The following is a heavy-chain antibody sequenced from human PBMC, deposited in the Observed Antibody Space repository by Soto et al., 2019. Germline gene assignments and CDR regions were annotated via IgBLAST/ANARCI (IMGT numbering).Heavy chain of an antibody. D-gene: IGHD3-3*01. J-gene: IGHJ6*02. V-gene: IGHV3-48*02. CDR2: ISSSSSTI. CDR3: ARTGYYDFWSGYYSSGMDV. CDR1: GFTFGSYS. Sequence: PGESLKISCAASGFTFGSYSMNWVRQAPGKGLEWVSYISSSSSTIYYADSVKGRFTISRDNAKNSLYLQMNSLRDEDTAVYYCARTGYYDFWSGYYSSGMDVWGQGITVTVSS.